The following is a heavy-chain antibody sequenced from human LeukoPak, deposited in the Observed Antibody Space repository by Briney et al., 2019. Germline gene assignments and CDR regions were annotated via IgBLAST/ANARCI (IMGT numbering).Heavy chain of an antibody. CDR3: ARDRDLSPASYYFDY. V-gene: IGHV4-39*07. Sequence: PSETLSLTCTVSGGSISSSSYYWGWIRQPPGKGLEWIGSIYYSGSTYYNPSLKSRVTMSVDTSKNQFSLKLSSVTAADTAVYYCARDRDLSPASYYFDYWGQGTRVTVSS. CDR2: IYYSGST. D-gene: IGHD3-10*01. CDR1: GGSISSSSYY. J-gene: IGHJ4*02.